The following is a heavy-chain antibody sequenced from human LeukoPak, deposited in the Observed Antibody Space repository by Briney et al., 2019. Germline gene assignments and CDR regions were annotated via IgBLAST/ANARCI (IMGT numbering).Heavy chain of an antibody. J-gene: IGHJ6*03. Sequence: GSLRLSCTTSGFPFGDHAMSWVRQAPGKGLEWVGFIRSRAYGGTTEYAASVKGRFSISRDDSKSIAYLEMNSLKIEDTAVYYCNRMRSGGRSWPDYYYYYYMDVWGKGTTVTISS. CDR2: IRSRAYGGTT. V-gene: IGHV3-49*04. CDR1: GFPFGDHA. D-gene: IGHD6-13*01. CDR3: NRMRSGGRSWPDYYYYYYMDV.